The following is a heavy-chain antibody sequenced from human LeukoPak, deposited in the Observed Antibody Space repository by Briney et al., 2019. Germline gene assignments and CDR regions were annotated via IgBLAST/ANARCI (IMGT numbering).Heavy chain of an antibody. D-gene: IGHD4-23*01. CDR1: GFTFSSYA. J-gene: IGHJ6*03. CDR2: ISGSGGST. CDR3: AKGSGGYYYYYMDV. Sequence: PGGSLRLSCAASGFTFSSYAMSWVRQAPGKGLEWVSAISGSGGSTYYADSVKGRFTISRDNSKNTLYLQMNSLRAEATAVYYCAKGSGGYYYYYMDVWGKGTTVTVSS. V-gene: IGHV3-23*01.